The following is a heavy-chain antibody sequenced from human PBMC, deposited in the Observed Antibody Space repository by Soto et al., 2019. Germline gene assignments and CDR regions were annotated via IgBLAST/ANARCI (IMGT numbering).Heavy chain of an antibody. J-gene: IGHJ5*01. CDR3: ATVVIPGTRHTDFDS. D-gene: IGHD2-21*01. CDR2: IYYSGST. CDR1: GAPISSGDYY. Sequence: SETLSLTCTVSGAPISSGDYYWSWVRQAPGKGLEWVGYIYYSGSTYYNPSLKRRLDISLDVSKNLFSLRLTSVTATDTAVYYCATVVIPGTRHTDFDSRGQGVSVTVSS. V-gene: IGHV4-30-4*01.